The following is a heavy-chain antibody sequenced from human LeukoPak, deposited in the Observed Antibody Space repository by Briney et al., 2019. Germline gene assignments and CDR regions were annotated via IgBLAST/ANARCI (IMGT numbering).Heavy chain of an antibody. J-gene: IGHJ6*03. Sequence: GGSLRLSCAASGFTFDDYGMSWVRQAPGKGLEWVSGINWNGGSTGYADSVKGRFTISRDNAKNSLYLQMNSLRAEDTALYYCARGGYSSSWLFDYYYMDVWGKGITVTVSS. CDR3: ARGGYSSSWLFDYYYMDV. V-gene: IGHV3-20*04. D-gene: IGHD6-13*01. CDR2: INWNGGST. CDR1: GFTFDDYG.